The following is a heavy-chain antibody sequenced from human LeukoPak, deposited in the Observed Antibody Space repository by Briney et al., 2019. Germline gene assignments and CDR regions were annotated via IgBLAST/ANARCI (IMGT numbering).Heavy chain of an antibody. V-gene: IGHV5-51*01. D-gene: IGHD2-2*02. CDR3: AIGGDSTTSCYRCFNF. CDR1: GYSFSNYW. CDR2: VYPDDSDT. J-gene: IGHJ4*02. Sequence: GESLKISCKGSGYSFSNYWIGWVRQMPGKGLEWMGIVYPDDSDTRYSPSFQGQVTISADKSISTAYLQWSSLKASDTAMYYCAIGGDSTTSCYRCFNFWGQGTLVTVSS.